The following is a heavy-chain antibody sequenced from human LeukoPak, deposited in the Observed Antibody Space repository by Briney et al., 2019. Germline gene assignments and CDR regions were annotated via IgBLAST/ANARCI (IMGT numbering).Heavy chain of an antibody. CDR1: GGSISSGGYY. Sequence: SETLSLTCTVSGGSISSGGYYWSWIRQHPGKGLEWIGYIYYSGSTYYNPSLKSRVTISVDMSKNQFSLKLSSVTAADTAVYYCARGAGYSGYDYYYGMDVWGQGTTVTVSS. J-gene: IGHJ6*02. CDR3: ARGAGYSGYDYYYGMDV. V-gene: IGHV4-31*03. D-gene: IGHD5-12*01. CDR2: IYYSGST.